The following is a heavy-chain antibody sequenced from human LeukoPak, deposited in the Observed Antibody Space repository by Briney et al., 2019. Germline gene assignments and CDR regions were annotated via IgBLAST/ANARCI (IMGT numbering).Heavy chain of an antibody. V-gene: IGHV1-8*01. CDR3: ARAADRDGYTLDY. CDR1: GYTFTSYD. Sequence: ASVKVSCKASGYTFTSYDINWVRQATGQGLEWMGWTNPNSGNTGYAQKFQGRVTMTRNTSISTAYMELSSLRSEDTAVYYCARAADRDGYTLDYWGQGTLVTVSS. J-gene: IGHJ4*02. CDR2: TNPNSGNT. D-gene: IGHD5-24*01.